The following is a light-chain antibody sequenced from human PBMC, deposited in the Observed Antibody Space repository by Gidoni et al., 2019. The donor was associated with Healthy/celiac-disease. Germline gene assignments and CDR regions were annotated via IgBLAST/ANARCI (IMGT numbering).Light chain of an antibody. CDR2: DVS. Sequence: EIVLPHSPGTLSLSPGERATLSCRASQTVNSIYLAWYQQRPGHAPRLLIYDVSTRAAGFPDRFSGSGSGTDFTLTSSSLEPEDFAVYYCQHYGSSPLTFGGGTKVEI. J-gene: IGKJ4*01. CDR3: QHYGSSPLT. V-gene: IGKV3-20*01. CDR1: QTVNSIY.